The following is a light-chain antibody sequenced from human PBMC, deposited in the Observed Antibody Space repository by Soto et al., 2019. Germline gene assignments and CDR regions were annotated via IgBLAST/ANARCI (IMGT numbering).Light chain of an antibody. Sequence: ETVLTQSPGTLSLSPGERAALSCRASQSVSSRYLAWYQQKPGQAPRLLMYDASTRATGIPARFSGSGSGTEFTLTISSLQSEDFAVYYCQQYNDWPPITFGQGTRLEIK. CDR3: QQYNDWPPIT. J-gene: IGKJ5*01. CDR2: DAS. CDR1: QSVSSRY. V-gene: IGKV3-15*01.